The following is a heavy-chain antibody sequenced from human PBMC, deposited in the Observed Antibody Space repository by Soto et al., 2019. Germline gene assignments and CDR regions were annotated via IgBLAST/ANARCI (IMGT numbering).Heavy chain of an antibody. CDR2: ISYDGSNK. CDR1: GFTFSSYG. J-gene: IGHJ6*02. D-gene: IGHD1-26*01. Sequence: QVQLVESGGGVVQPGRSLRLSCAASGFTFSSYGMHWVRQAPGKGLEWVAVISYDGSNKYYADSVKGRFTISRDNSKNPLYLQMNSLRAEDTAVYYGAPQPDGNHVWGQGTTVTVSS. CDR3: APQPDGNHV. V-gene: IGHV3-30*03.